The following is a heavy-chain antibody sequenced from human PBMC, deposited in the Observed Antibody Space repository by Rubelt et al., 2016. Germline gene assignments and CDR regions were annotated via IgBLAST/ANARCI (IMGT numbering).Heavy chain of an antibody. J-gene: IGHJ4*02. CDR2: IWYDGGNK. D-gene: IGHD3-10*01. CDR3: ARETGSHFGSGTAVDS. CDR1: GFTFSNYG. Sequence: GRSLRLSCAASGFTFSNYGMHWVRQAPGKGLEWVAIIWYDGGNKYYADSVKGRFTISRDNSKNTLYLQMNSLRVEDTGVYYCARETGSHFGSGTAVDSWGQGTLVTVSS. V-gene: IGHV3-33*01.